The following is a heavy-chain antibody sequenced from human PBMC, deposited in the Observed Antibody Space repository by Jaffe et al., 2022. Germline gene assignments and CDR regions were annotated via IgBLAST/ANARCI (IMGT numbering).Heavy chain of an antibody. J-gene: IGHJ4*02. CDR3: VSGPMFGRLDS. Sequence: EEQIVESGGGLAQPGGSLRLSCTVSGVTFRNYDMNWVRQSPRKGLEWISYASTGSTAIYYADSVKGRFTVSRDDAENTLYLQMNSLRDEDTAVYFCVSGPMFGRLDSWGQGTQVTVSS. CDR1: GVTFRNYD. CDR2: ASTGSTAI. D-gene: IGHD3-3*01. V-gene: IGHV3-48*02.